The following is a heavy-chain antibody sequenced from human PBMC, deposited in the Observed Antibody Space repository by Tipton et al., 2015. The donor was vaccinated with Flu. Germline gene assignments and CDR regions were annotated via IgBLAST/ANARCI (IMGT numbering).Heavy chain of an antibody. J-gene: IGHJ4*02. D-gene: IGHD3-10*01. CDR2: IYTSGST. Sequence: TLSLTCTVSGGSLSSFYWSRIRQPAGKGLEWIGRIYTSGSTKYNPSLKSRLSMSVDTSKNQFSLKLTSVTAADTAVYYCARGSGSGTYVIFDFWGQGTLVTVSS. V-gene: IGHV4-4*07. CDR3: ARGSGSGTYVIFDF. CDR1: GGSLSSFY.